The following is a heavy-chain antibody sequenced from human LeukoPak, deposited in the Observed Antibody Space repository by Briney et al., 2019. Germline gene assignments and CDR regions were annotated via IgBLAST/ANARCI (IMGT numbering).Heavy chain of an antibody. CDR1: GFTFSSYG. D-gene: IGHD5-18*01. J-gene: IGHJ6*02. V-gene: IGHV3-33*01. CDR2: IWYDGSNK. Sequence: PGGSLRLSCAASGFTFSSYGMHWVRQAPGKGLEWVAVIWYDGSNKYYADSVKGRFTISRDNSKNTLYLQMNSLRAEDTAVYYCARDGINSYGFFAPASYYYCMDVWGQGTTVTVSS. CDR3: ARDGINSYGFFAPASYYYCMDV.